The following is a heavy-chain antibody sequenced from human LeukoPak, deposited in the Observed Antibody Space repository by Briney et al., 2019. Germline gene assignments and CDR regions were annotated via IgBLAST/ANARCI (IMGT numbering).Heavy chain of an antibody. J-gene: IGHJ3*02. CDR2: IKQEGSEK. V-gene: IGHV3-7*01. Sequence: LPGGSLRLSCAASGFTFSSYWMSWARQAPGKGLEWVANIKQEGSEKYYVDSAKGRFTISRDNAKNSLYLQMNSLRAEDTAVYYCARVMVVVTLGDAFDIWGQGTMVTVSS. CDR3: ARVMVVVTLGDAFDI. CDR1: GFTFSSYW. D-gene: IGHD3-22*01.